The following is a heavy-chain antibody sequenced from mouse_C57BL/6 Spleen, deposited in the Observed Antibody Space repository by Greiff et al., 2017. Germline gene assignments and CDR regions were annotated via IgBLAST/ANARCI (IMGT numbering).Heavy chain of an antibody. D-gene: IGHD2-5*01. CDR1: GYTFTDYY. V-gene: IGHV1-26*01. Sequence: EVQLQQSGPELVKPGASVKISCKASGYTFTDYYMNWVKQSHGKSLEWIGDINPNNGGTSYNQKFKGKATLTVDKSSSTAYMELRSLTSEDSAVYYCAKSNYVEVYWYFDVWGTGTTVTVSS. CDR2: INPNNGGT. CDR3: AKSNYVEVYWYFDV. J-gene: IGHJ1*03.